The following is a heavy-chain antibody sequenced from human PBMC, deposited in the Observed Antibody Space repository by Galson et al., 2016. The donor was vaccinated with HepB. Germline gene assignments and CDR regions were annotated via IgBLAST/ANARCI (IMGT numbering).Heavy chain of an antibody. V-gene: IGHV3-21*01. J-gene: IGHJ3*02. D-gene: IGHD6-13*01. CDR1: GFTFTSYN. Sequence: SLRLSCATSGFTFTSYNMNWVRQAPGKGLEWVSSISSGSSYIYYADSVKGRFTISRDNAKKSLYLQMNSLRPEDTAVYYCARVREQQLLDAFDIWGQGTMVTVSS. CDR3: ARVREQQLLDAFDI. CDR2: ISSGSSYI.